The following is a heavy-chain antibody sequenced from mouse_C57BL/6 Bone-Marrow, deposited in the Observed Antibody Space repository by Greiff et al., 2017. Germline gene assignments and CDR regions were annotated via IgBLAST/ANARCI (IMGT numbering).Heavy chain of an antibody. CDR1: GFTFSSYG. V-gene: IGHV5-6*01. CDR2: ISSGSSYT. D-gene: IGHD2-3*01. Sequence: EVHLVESGGDLVKPGGSLKLSCAASGFTFSSYGMSLVRQTPDKRLEWVATISSGSSYTYYPDSVKGHFTISRDNAKNTLYLQMSNLKSEDTTRYYCARHRHDARYSGNAMDYWGQGTSVTVSS. J-gene: IGHJ4*01. CDR3: ARHRHDARYSGNAMDY.